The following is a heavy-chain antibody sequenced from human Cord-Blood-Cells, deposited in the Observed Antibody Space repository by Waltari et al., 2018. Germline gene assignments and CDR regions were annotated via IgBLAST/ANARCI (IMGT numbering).Heavy chain of an antibody. CDR2: IFSNDEK. CDR3: ARIRIAAAGYWYFDL. D-gene: IGHD6-13*01. J-gene: IGHJ2*01. V-gene: IGHV2-26*01. Sequence: QVTLKESGPVLVKPTETLTLTCTVSGFSPSNARMGVSWLRQPPGKALEWLAHIFSNDEKSYSTSLKSRLTISKDTSKSQVVLTMTNMDPVDTATYYCARIRIAAAGYWYFDLWGRGTLVTVSS. CDR1: GFSPSNARMG.